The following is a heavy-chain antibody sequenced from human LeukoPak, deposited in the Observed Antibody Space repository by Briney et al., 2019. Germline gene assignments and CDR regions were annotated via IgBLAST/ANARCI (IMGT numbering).Heavy chain of an antibody. J-gene: IGHJ6*02. CDR2: ISGSGVNT. D-gene: IGHD4/OR15-4a*01. CDR1: GFTFDNYA. Sequence: GGSLRLSCAASGFTFDNYAMNWVRQAQGKGLEWVLGISGSGVNTYYADSVKGRFTISRDNSKNTLYLQLNSLRGEDTAIYYCARDTSYNYGAHAMDVWGQGTTVTVSS. CDR3: ARDTSYNYGAHAMDV. V-gene: IGHV3-23*01.